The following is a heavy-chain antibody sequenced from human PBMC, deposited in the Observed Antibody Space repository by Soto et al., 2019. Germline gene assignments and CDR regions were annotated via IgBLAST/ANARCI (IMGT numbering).Heavy chain of an antibody. CDR1: GYTFTSYN. D-gene: IGHD3-10*01. V-gene: IGHV1-46*01. CDR2: INPRGFFT. CDR3: ARAAGRFGERFWFDP. Sequence: QVQLVQSGAEVKKPGASVKVSCKASGYTFTSYNIHWVRQAPGQGLEWVGMINPRGFFTTYAQKCRGRVPTTGDTSTSVVYREVTNRRSEDTAVYYCARAAGRFGERFWFDPWGQGTLVSVSS. J-gene: IGHJ5*02.